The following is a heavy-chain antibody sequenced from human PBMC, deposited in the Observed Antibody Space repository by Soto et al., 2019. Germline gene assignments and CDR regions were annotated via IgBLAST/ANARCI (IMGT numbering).Heavy chain of an antibody. Sequence: GESLKISCKGSGYSFTSYWISWVRQMPGKGLEWMGRIDPSDSYTNYSPSFQGHVTISADKSISTAYLQWSSLKASDTAMYYCARRRVGIPTYCSGVSCYKTYGMDVWGQGTTVTVSS. CDR3: ARRRVGIPTYCSGVSCYKTYGMDV. V-gene: IGHV5-10-1*01. CDR1: GYSFTSYW. J-gene: IGHJ6*02. CDR2: IDPSDSYT. D-gene: IGHD2-15*01.